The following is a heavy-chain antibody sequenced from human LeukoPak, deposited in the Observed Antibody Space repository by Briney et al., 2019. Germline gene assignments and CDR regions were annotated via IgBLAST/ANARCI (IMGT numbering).Heavy chain of an antibody. V-gene: IGHV3-23*01. CDR3: AKEGYTSGWYGSDY. D-gene: IGHD6-19*01. Sequence: GGSLRLSCAASGFTFSSYGMSWVRQAPGKGLEWVSAISGSGGSTYYADSVKGRFTISRDNSKNTLYLQMNSLRAEDTALYYCAKEGYTSGWYGSDYWGQGTLVTVSS. CDR2: ISGSGGST. J-gene: IGHJ4*02. CDR1: GFTFSSYG.